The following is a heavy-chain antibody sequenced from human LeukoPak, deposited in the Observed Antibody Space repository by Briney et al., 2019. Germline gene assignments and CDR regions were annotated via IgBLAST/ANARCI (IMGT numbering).Heavy chain of an antibody. J-gene: IGHJ4*02. V-gene: IGHV4-59*01. CDR2: IYYSGST. CDR3: AREEDTAMVR. CDR1: GGSIGSYY. Sequence: SETLSLTCTVSGGSIGSYYWSWIRQPPGKGLEWIGYIYYSGSTNYNPSLKSRVTISVDTSKNQFSLKLSSVTAADTAVYYCAREEDTAMVRWGQGTLVTVSS. D-gene: IGHD5-18*01.